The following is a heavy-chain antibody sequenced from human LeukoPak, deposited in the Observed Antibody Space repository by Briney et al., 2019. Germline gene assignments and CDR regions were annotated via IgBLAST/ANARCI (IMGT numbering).Heavy chain of an antibody. D-gene: IGHD1-26*01. CDR1: GDSVSSNSAA. CDR3: ARTRDLGPDY. CDR2: TYYRSKWYY. V-gene: IGHV6-1*01. J-gene: IGHJ4*02. Sequence: SQTLSLTCVISGDSVSSNSAAWNWIRQSPSRGLEWLGRTYYRSKWYYHYAVSMKSRITVNPDTSKNQFSLQLNSVTPEDTAVYYCARTRDLGPDYWGRGTLVTVSS.